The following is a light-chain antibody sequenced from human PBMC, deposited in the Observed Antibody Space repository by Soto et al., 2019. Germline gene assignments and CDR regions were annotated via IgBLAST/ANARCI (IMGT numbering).Light chain of an antibody. J-gene: IGKJ4*01. CDR3: QQYNNWPLT. V-gene: IGKV3-15*01. CDR2: GAS. CDR1: QSVSSN. Sequence: EIVMTQSPATLSVSPGERPTLSCRASQSVSSNLAWYQQKPGHPPRLLIYGASTRATGIPARFSGSGSGTEFTLTISSLQSEDFAVYYCQQYNNWPLTFGGGTKVEIK.